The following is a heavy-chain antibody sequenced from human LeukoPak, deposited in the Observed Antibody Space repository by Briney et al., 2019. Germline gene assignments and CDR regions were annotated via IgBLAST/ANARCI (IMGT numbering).Heavy chain of an antibody. CDR2: INSDGSTT. J-gene: IGHJ6*03. CDR3: ARDRRLWNMDV. D-gene: IGHD4/OR15-4a*01. V-gene: IGHV3-74*01. Sequence: GGSLRLSCAASGLTFSSYWMHWVRQAPGKGLVWVSRINSDGSTTTYADSVKGRFTISRDNAKNTLYLQMNSLRAEDTAVYYCARDRRLWNMDVWGTGTTVTISS. CDR1: GLTFSSYW.